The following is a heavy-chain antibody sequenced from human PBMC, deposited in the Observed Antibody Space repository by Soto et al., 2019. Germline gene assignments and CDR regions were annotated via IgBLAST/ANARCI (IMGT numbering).Heavy chain of an antibody. CDR3: AKVASSGYYGPLDY. D-gene: IGHD3-22*01. CDR1: GFTFSSYA. CDR2: ISGSGGST. V-gene: IGHV3-23*01. Sequence: LRLSFAASGFTFSSYAMSWVRQAPGKGLEWVSAISGSGGSTYYADSVKGRFTISRDNSKNTLYLQMNSLRAEDTAVYYCAKVASSGYYGPLDYWGQGTLVTVSS. J-gene: IGHJ4*02.